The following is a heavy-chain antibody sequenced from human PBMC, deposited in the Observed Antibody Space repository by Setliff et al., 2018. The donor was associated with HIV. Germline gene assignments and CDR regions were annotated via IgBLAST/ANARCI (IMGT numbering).Heavy chain of an antibody. CDR2: INGGGNYI. J-gene: IGHJ4*02. V-gene: IGHV3-23*03. D-gene: IGHD1-26*01. CDR1: GFTFSSYA. CDR3: TKREAGAKPFDY. Sequence: GGSPRLSCAASGFTFSSYAMSWVRQAPGKGLEWVSLINGGGNYIQYADSVKGRFIISRDNSKNMLYLQMNSLRAEDTALYYCTKREAGAKPFDYWGRGTLVTVSS.